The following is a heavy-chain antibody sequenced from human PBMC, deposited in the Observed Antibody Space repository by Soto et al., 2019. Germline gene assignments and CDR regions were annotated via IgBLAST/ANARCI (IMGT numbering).Heavy chain of an antibody. CDR1: GFTFNLYT. CDR3: AAEGRSGYRNFDF. CDR2: ISSTSSYI. J-gene: IGHJ4*02. Sequence: DVQLVESGGGLVKPGGSLRLSCTASGFTFNLYTLNWVRQAPGKGLEWVSSISSTSSYIYYADSVKGRFAISRDNAEKSLFLKMSELRDEDTALYYCAAEGRSGYRNFDFWGQGTLVTVSS. V-gene: IGHV3-21*01. D-gene: IGHD3-22*01.